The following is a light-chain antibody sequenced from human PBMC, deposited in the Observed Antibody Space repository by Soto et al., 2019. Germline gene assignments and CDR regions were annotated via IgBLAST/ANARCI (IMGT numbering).Light chain of an antibody. CDR2: AAS. V-gene: IGKV3-20*01. Sequence: EIVLTQSPGTLCLSPGERATFSCRASQSVDSSFLAWYQQRPGQAPRLLIYAASSRAAGIPDRFSGSGSGTDFTLTISRLEPEDFAVYYCQQYGTSLITFGQGTRLEIK. J-gene: IGKJ5*01. CDR3: QQYGTSLIT. CDR1: QSVDSSF.